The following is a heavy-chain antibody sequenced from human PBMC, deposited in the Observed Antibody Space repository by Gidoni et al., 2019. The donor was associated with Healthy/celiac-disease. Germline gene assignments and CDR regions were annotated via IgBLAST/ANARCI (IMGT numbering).Heavy chain of an antibody. CDR2: IYQSGST. CDR3: ARSALGTFDY. V-gene: IGHV4-30-2*01. J-gene: IGHJ4*02. D-gene: IGHD1-1*01. Sequence: QLQLQESGSGLVKPAQTLSLTSAVSGGSISSGGYSWSWIRQPPGKGLEWIGYIYQSGSTYYNPSLKSRVTISVDRSKNQFSLKLSSVTAADTAVYYCARSALGTFDYWGQGTLVTVSS. CDR1: GGSISSGGYS.